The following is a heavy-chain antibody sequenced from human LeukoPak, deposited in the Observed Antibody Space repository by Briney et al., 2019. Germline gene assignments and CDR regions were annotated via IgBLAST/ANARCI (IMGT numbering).Heavy chain of an antibody. J-gene: IGHJ4*02. CDR3: AKTTTGYSSGRYPGWPVDY. CDR1: GFTFSSYA. D-gene: IGHD6-19*01. CDR2: ISGSGGGT. V-gene: IGHV3-23*01. Sequence: GGPLRLFCAAPGFTFSSYAVSWVRQAPGKGLEWVSAISGSGGGTYYADSVKGRFTISRDNSKNTVYLQMNSLSTEDTAVYYCAKTTTGYSSGRYPGWPVDYWGQGTLVTVSS.